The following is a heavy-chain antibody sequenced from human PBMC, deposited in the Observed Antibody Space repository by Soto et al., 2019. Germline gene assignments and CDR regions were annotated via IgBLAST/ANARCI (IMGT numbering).Heavy chain of an antibody. V-gene: IGHV1-18*04. D-gene: IGHD3-22*01. CDR1: GYSFTSYG. J-gene: IGHJ4*02. CDR2: ISGHNGNT. CDR3: ATHRFNYYDYTVYYYVDY. Sequence: QVQLVQSGAEVKKPGASVKVSCKASGYSFTSYGISWVRQAPGHGPEWMGWISGHNGNTNHPQSLQGRVTMTTDTSRNTAYMKLRSLRSDDTAVYYCATHRFNYYDYTVYYYVDYCGQGTLVTVSS.